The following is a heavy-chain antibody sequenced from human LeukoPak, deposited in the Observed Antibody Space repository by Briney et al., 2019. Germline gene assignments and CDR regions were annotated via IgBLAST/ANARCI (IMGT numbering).Heavy chain of an antibody. CDR3: ARRHTSGWYVDQ. D-gene: IGHD6-25*01. CDR2: IYYSGST. J-gene: IGHJ4*02. V-gene: IGHV4-59*08. CDR1: GGSISSYY. Sequence: ASETLSLTCTVSGGSISSYYWSWIRQPPGKGLEWIGYIYYSGSTNYNPSLKSRVTISVDTSKNRLSLKLSSVTAADTAVYYCARRHTSGWYVDQWGQGTLVTVSS.